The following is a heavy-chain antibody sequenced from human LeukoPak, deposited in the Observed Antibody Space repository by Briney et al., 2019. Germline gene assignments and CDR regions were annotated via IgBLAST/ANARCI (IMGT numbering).Heavy chain of an antibody. V-gene: IGHV1-69*13. Sequence: SVTVSCKASGGTFSSYAISWVRQAPGQGLEWMGGIIPIFGTANYAQKFQGRVTITADESTSTAYMELSSLRSEDTAVYYCAKSRKSHDSTLNWFDPWGQGTLVTVSS. CDR2: IIPIFGTA. CDR3: AKSRKSHDSTLNWFDP. D-gene: IGHD1-14*01. J-gene: IGHJ5*02. CDR1: GGTFSSYA.